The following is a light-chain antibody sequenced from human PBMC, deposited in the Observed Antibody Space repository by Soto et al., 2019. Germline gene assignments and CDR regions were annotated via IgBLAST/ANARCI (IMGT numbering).Light chain of an antibody. CDR1: SSDVGGYNY. Sequence: QSVLSQPASGSGSPGQLITISCTGTSSDVGGYNYVSWYQQHPGKAPKLMIYDVSNRPSGVSNRFSGSKSGNTASLTISGLQAEDEADYYCSSYTSSSTRVFGTGTKVTVL. J-gene: IGLJ1*01. CDR3: SSYTSSSTRV. V-gene: IGLV2-14*01. CDR2: DVS.